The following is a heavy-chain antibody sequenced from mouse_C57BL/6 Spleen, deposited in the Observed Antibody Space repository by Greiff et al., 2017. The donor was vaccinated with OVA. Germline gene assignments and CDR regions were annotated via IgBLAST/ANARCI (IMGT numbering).Heavy chain of an antibody. Sequence: QVQLQQPGAELVRPGSSVKLSCKASGYTFTSSWMHWVKQRPIQGLEWIGNIDPSDIEPPYHPKFKDKATLTVDKSSSTAYMQLSSLTSEDSAVYDCARWRAFYFDYWGKGTTLTVSS. V-gene: IGHV1-52*01. CDR2: IDPSDIEP. CDR3: ARWRAFYFDY. CDR1: GYTFTSSW. J-gene: IGHJ2*01.